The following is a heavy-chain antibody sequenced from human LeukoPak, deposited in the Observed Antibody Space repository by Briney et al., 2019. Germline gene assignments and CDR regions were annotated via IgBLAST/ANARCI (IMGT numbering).Heavy chain of an antibody. J-gene: IGHJ3*02. Sequence: GGSLRLSCAASGFTFSSYSMNWVRQAPGKGLEWVSYISSSSSTIYYADSVKGRFTISRDNAKNSLYLQMNSLRAEDTAVYYCARLIVLLRAATDAFDIWGEGTMVTVSS. CDR1: GFTFSSYS. V-gene: IGHV3-48*04. CDR3: ARLIVLLRAATDAFDI. CDR2: ISSSSSTI. D-gene: IGHD2-2*01.